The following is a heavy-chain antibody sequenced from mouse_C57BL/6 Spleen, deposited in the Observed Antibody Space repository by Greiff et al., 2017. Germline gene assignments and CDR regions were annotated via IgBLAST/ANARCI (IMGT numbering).Heavy chain of an antibody. CDR1: GFTFSDYG. J-gene: IGHJ4*01. CDR3: ARGERTVSTRRCYAMDY. Sequence: DVQLVESGGGLVKPGGSLKLSCAASGFTFSDYGMHWVRQAPEKGLEWVAYISSGSSTIYYADTVKGRFTISRDNAKNTLFLQMTSLRSEDTAMYYCARGERTVSTRRCYAMDYWGQGTSVTVAS. D-gene: IGHD1-1*01. CDR2: ISSGSSTI. V-gene: IGHV5-17*01.